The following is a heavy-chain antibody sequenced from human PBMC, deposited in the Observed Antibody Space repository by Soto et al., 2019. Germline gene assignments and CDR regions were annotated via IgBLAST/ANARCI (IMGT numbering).Heavy chain of an antibody. CDR2: ISYDGSNK. V-gene: IGHV3-30*18. Sequence: GGSLRLSCAASGFTFSSYGMHWVRQAPGKGLEWVAVISYDGSNKYYADSVKGRFTISRDNSKNTLYLQMNSLRAEDTDVYYCAKSYWGHYVFWSELHPRDYYYYGMDVWGQGTTVTVSS. D-gene: IGHD3-3*01. CDR3: AKSYWGHYVFWSELHPRDYYYYGMDV. J-gene: IGHJ6*02. CDR1: GFTFSSYG.